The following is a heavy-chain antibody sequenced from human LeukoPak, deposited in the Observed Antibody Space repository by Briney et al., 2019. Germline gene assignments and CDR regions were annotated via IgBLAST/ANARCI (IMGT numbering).Heavy chain of an antibody. Sequence: GGSLRLSCAASGFTFSGSAIHWVRQASGKGLEWLGRIRSKANSYATTYAASIKGRFTISRGDSKNTAYLQMNSLKTEDTAVYYCTRPDFEGDYWGQGTLVTVSS. V-gene: IGHV3-73*01. J-gene: IGHJ4*02. CDR3: TRPDFEGDY. CDR1: GFTFSGSA. CDR2: IRSKANSYAT.